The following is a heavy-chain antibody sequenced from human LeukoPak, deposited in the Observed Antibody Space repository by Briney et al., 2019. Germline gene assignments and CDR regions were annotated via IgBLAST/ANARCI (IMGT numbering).Heavy chain of an antibody. CDR3: ARDDCGDTCYPGGY. D-gene: IGHD2-21*01. V-gene: IGHV1-3*01. Sequence: GASVKVSCKASGYIFTKHVVHWVRQAPGQRPEWMGWIKAGNGDTKYSQNFQDRLTITRDTSASTVYMDLSSLTSEDTALYYCARDDCGDTCYPGGYWGQGTLVTVSS. CDR2: IKAGNGDT. CDR1: GYIFTKHV. J-gene: IGHJ4*02.